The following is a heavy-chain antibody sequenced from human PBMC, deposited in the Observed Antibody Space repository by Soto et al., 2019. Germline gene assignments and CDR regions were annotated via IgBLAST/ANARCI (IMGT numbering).Heavy chain of an antibody. Sequence: GGSLRLSCAASGFTCSSYGMHWVRQAPGKGLEWVAVIWYDGSNKYYADSVKGRFTISRDNSKNTLYLQMNSLRAEDTAVYYCARGVYSSSSFGYYYMDVWGKGTTVTVSS. V-gene: IGHV3-33*01. D-gene: IGHD6-6*01. J-gene: IGHJ6*03. CDR3: ARGVYSSSSFGYYYMDV. CDR2: IWYDGSNK. CDR1: GFTCSSYG.